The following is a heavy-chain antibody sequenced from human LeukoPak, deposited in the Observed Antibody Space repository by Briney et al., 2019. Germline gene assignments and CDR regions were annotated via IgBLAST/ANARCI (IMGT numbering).Heavy chain of an antibody. V-gene: IGHV3-30*18. CDR3: AKPGWGY. CDR2: ISYDGSNK. CDR1: GFTFSSYG. J-gene: IGHJ4*02. D-gene: IGHD1-14*01. Sequence: GGSLRLSWAASGFTFSSYGMHGVRQAPGKGLEWVAVISYDGSNKYYADSVKGRFTISRDNSKNTLDLQMNSLRAEDTAVYYCAKPGWGYWGQGPLVTVSS.